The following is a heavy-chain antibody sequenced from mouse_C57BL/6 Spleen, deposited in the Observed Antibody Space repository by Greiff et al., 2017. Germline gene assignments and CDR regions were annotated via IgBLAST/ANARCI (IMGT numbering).Heavy chain of an antibody. V-gene: IGHV1-64*01. Sequence: QVQLKQPGAELVKPGASVKLSCKASGYTFTSYWMHWVKQRPGQGLEWIGMIHPNSGSTNYNEKFKSKATLTVDKSSSTAYMQLSSLTSEDSAVYYGAREGFCGYDEGFAYWGQGTLVTVSA. D-gene: IGHD2-2*01. CDR1: GYTFTSYW. CDR3: AREGFCGYDEGFAY. J-gene: IGHJ3*01. CDR2: IHPNSGST.